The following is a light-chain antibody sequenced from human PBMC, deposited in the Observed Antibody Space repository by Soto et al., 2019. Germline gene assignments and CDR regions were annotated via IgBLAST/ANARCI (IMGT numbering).Light chain of an antibody. J-gene: IGKJ2*01. CDR2: DAS. V-gene: IGKV3-11*01. CDR1: QSISSY. CDR3: QQRSNWPRGYT. Sequence: EIVLTQSPATLSLSPGERATLSCRASQSISSYLAWYQQKPGQAPRLLIYDASNRATGIPVRFSGSGSGTDLTLTISSLEPEDFALYYCQQRSNWPRGYTFGQGTKLEIK.